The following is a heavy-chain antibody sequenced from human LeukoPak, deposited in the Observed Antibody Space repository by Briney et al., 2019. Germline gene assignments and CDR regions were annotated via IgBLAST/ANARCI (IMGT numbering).Heavy chain of an antibody. CDR1: GFTFSSYS. V-gene: IGHV3-48*01. CDR2: ISSNNSPRPI. J-gene: IGHJ3*02. CDR3: ARISNYDAFDI. D-gene: IGHD4-11*01. Sequence: GGSLRLSCAASGFTFSSYSMNWVRQAPGKGLEWISYISSNNSPRPIYYADSVKGRFTISRDNAKDSLYLQMNSLRAEDTAVYYCARISNYDAFDIWGQGTMVTVSS.